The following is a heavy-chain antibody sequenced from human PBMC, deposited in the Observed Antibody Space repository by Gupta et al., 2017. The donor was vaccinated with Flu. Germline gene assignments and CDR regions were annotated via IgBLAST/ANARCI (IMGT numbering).Heavy chain of an antibody. Sequence: EVQLLESGGGLIQPGGSLRLSCVASGFTFGRLSMSWVRQAPGKGLEWVSSISAGGDGTYYAESVKGRFTISRDNSKNMLFLQMNSLRVEDTATYFCAKDRPPVAGIDHWGQGTPVTVSS. CDR3: AKDRPPVAGIDH. CDR1: GFTFGRLS. J-gene: IGHJ4*02. D-gene: IGHD6-19*01. CDR2: ISAGGDGT. V-gene: IGHV3-23*01.